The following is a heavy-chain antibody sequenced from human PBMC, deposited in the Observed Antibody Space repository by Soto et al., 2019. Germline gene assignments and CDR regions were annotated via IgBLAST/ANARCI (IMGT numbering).Heavy chain of an antibody. D-gene: IGHD4-17*01. Sequence: QVQLQESGPGLVKPSETLSLTCTVSGVSVSSGSFYWAWIRQPPGKGLEWIGFISYSGTTNYNPSLKSRVTISVDTSRIQISLRVSSLTAADTALYYCARGATVTQYDYWGQGTLVTVSS. V-gene: IGHV4-61*01. J-gene: IGHJ4*02. CDR1: GVSVSSGSFY. CDR2: ISYSGTT. CDR3: ARGATVTQYDY.